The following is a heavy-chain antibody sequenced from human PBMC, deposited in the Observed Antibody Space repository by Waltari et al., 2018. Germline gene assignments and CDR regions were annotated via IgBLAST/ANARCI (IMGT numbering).Heavy chain of an antibody. V-gene: IGHV1-2*02. J-gene: IGHJ4*02. CDR3: ARSSYESSRYYPFDY. Sequence: QVQLVQSGAEVKPPGASVTVSCKASGYPFTAYYIHWVRQAPGQGLEYMGWINPNSGGTNYAQRLQGRVTMTRDRSIGTAYMELTRLRSDDTAVYYCARSSYESSRYYPFDYWGQGTLVTVSS. D-gene: IGHD3-22*01. CDR2: INPNSGGT. CDR1: GYPFTAYY.